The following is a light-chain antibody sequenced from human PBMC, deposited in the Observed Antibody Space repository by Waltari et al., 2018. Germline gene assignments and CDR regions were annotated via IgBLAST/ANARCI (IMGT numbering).Light chain of an antibody. J-gene: IGKJ4*01. CDR2: KVS. CDR1: QSLVHSDGNTY. CDR3: MQGTHWPLT. Sequence: DVVMTQSPLSLHVTLGQPASISCKSSQSLVHSDGNTYLAWFHQRPGQSPRRLIYKVSNRESGVPDRISASGSGTDFTLKISRVEAEDVGVYYCMQGTHWPLTFGGGTKVEIK. V-gene: IGKV2-30*02.